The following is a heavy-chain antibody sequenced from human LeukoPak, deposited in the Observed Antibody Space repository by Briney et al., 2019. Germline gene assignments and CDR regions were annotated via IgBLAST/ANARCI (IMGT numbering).Heavy chain of an antibody. J-gene: IGHJ6*03. CDR2: INHSGST. CDR1: GGSFSGYY. Sequence: SETLSLTCAVYGGSFSGYYWSWIRQPPGKGLEWIGEINHSGSTNYNPSLKSRVTISVDTSKNQLSLKLSSVTAADTAVYYCARAVATITSYYNYYMDVWGKGTTFTVSS. CDR3: ARAVATITSYYNYYMDV. D-gene: IGHD5-12*01. V-gene: IGHV4-34*01.